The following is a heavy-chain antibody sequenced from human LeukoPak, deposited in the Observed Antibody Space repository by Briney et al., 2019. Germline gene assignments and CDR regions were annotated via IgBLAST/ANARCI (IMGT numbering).Heavy chain of an antibody. CDR2: IHYTGST. J-gene: IGHJ4*02. CDR1: GGSISSYY. V-gene: IGHV4-59*08. Sequence: SETLSLTCTVSGGSISSYYWSWIRQSPGKGLECIGYIHYTGSTNYNPSLKSRVTISVETSKNQFSLKLSSVTAADTAVYYCASYRLDYAIDYWGQGTLVTVSS. CDR3: ASYRLDYAIDY. D-gene: IGHD4-17*01.